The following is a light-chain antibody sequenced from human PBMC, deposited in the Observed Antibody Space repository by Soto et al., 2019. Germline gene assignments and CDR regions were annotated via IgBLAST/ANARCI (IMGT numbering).Light chain of an antibody. CDR1: QSISCW. CDR3: QQRYCFPLT. Sequence: DIQMTQSPSTLSASVGDRVTITCRASQSISCWLAWYQQKPGKAPKVLISAASTLQSGVPSRFSGSGSGTESTLTSSIQQPEDLAYYCRQQRYCFPLTFGGGTKVDIK. J-gene: IGKJ4*01. V-gene: IGKV1-5*01. CDR2: AAS.